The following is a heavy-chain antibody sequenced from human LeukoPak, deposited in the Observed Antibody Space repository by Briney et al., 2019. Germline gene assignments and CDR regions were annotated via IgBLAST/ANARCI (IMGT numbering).Heavy chain of an antibody. Sequence: PSETLSLTCTVSGGSISSYYWNWIRQPPGKGLEWIGYIYSSGSSNSDPSLKGRVAISVNTSHNQFSLKLTSVTAADTAVYYCARRSGSGWYIDYWGQGAWSPSPQ. D-gene: IGHD6-19*01. CDR2: IYSSGSS. CDR3: ARRSGSGWYIDY. V-gene: IGHV4-59*08. J-gene: IGHJ4*02. CDR1: GGSISSYY.